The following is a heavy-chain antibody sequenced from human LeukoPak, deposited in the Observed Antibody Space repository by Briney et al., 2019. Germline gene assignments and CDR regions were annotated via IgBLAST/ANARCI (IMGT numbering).Heavy chain of an antibody. V-gene: IGHV4-59*01. CDR3: AIDFPDYYL. Sequence: SETLSLTCTVSGGSISSYYWSWIRQPPGKGLEWIGYIYYSGSTNYNPSLKSRVTISVDTSKNQFSLKLSSVTAADTAVYYCAIDFPDYYLWGQGTLVTVSS. D-gene: IGHD3-10*01. CDR1: GGSISSYY. J-gene: IGHJ4*02. CDR2: IYYSGST.